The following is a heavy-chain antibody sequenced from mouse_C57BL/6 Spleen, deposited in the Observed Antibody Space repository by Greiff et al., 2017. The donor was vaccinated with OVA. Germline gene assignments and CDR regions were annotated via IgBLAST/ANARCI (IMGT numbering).Heavy chain of an antibody. CDR2: IYPGNGDT. D-gene: IGHD2-4*01. Sequence: QVQLQQSGAELVRPGASVKMSCKASGYTFTSYNMHWVKQTPRQGLEWIGAIYPGNGDTSYNQQFKGKATLTVANSYSTAYMQLSSLTSEDSAVYFCARSLDYDGVDYWGQGTTLTVSA. J-gene: IGHJ2*01. CDR3: ARSLDYDGVDY. V-gene: IGHV1-12*01. CDR1: GYTFTSYN.